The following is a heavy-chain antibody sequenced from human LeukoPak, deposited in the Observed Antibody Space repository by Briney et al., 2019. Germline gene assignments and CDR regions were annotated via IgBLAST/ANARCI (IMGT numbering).Heavy chain of an antibody. CDR3: AKMGTIFGVVFYFDY. V-gene: IGHV3-23*01. D-gene: IGHD3-3*01. CDR1: GFTFSSYA. CDR2: ISGSGGGT. Sequence: GGSLRLSCAASGFTFSSYAMSWVRQAPGKGLEWVSAISGSGGGTYYADSVKGRFTISRDNSKNTLYLQMNSLRAEDTAVYYCAKMGTIFGVVFYFDYWGQGTLVTVSS. J-gene: IGHJ4*02.